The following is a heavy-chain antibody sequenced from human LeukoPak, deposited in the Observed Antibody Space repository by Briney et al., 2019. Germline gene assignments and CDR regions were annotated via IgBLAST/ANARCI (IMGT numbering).Heavy chain of an antibody. CDR1: GGSISSSSYY. Sequence: SETLSLTCTVPGGSISSSSYYWGWIRQPPGKGLEWIGSIYYSGSTYYNPSLKSRVTISVDTSKNQFSLKLSSVTAADTAVYYCARRSYGLLYFDYWGQGTLVTVPS. J-gene: IGHJ4*02. D-gene: IGHD5-18*01. V-gene: IGHV4-39*01. CDR3: ARRSYGLLYFDY. CDR2: IYYSGST.